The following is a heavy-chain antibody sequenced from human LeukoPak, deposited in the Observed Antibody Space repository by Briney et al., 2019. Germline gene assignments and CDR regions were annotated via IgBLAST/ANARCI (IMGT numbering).Heavy chain of an antibody. J-gene: IGHJ5*02. V-gene: IGHV3-23*01. CDR2: ISSSGGST. D-gene: IGHD4-11*01. Sequence: GGSLRLSCAASGFTFTKYAMSWARQAPGKGLEWVSTISSSGGSTFNADSVKGRFTISRDNSKNTLYLQMNSLRAEDTAVYYCAKCMTTVTSSWFDPWGQGTLVTVSS. CDR3: AKCMTTVTSSWFDP. CDR1: GFTFTKYA.